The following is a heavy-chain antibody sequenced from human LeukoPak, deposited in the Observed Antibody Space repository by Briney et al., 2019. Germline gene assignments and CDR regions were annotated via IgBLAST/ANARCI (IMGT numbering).Heavy chain of an antibody. J-gene: IGHJ4*02. CDR2: IGGNGGST. CDR1: GFTFSNYA. Sequence: GGSLRLSCAASGFTFSNYAMSWVRQAPGKGLEWVSAIGGNGGSTYYADSVKGRFTISRDNAKNSLYLQMNSLRDEDTAVYYCARLSLSTEYYYDSSGYYSNHNDYWGQGTLVTVSS. V-gene: IGHV3-23*01. D-gene: IGHD3-22*01. CDR3: ARLSLSTEYYYDSSGYYSNHNDY.